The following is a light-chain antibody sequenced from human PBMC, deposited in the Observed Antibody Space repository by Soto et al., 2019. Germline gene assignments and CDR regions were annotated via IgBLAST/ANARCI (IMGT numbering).Light chain of an antibody. CDR3: QQYGSSPPRT. V-gene: IGKV3-20*01. CDR1: QSVTSSY. J-gene: IGKJ1*01. Sequence: EVVLTQSPGTLSLSPGERVTLSCRASQSVTSSYLAWYQQKPGQAPRLLIYGASSRATGIPDRFSGSGSGTDFTLTISRLEPEDFAVYYCQQYGSSPPRTFGQGTKVDMK. CDR2: GAS.